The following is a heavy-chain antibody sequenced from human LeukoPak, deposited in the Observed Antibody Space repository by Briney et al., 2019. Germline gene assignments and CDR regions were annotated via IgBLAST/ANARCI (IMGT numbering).Heavy chain of an antibody. CDR2: ISYDGSNK. D-gene: IGHD6-13*01. V-gene: IGHV3-30*18. Sequence: GGSLRLSCAASGFTFSCYGMHWVRQAPGKGLEWVAVISYDGSNKYYADSVKGRFTISRDNSKNTLYLQMNSLRAEDTAVYYCAKDLMGYSSSWYGGFDYWGQGTLVTVSS. CDR3: AKDLMGYSSSWYGGFDY. CDR1: GFTFSCYG. J-gene: IGHJ4*02.